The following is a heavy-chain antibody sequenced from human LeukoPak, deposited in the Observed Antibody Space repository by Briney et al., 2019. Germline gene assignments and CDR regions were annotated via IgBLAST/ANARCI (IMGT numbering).Heavy chain of an antibody. J-gene: IGHJ4*02. CDR1: GFTVSSNC. Sequence: PGGSLRLSCAASGFTVSSNCMSWVRQAPGKGLEWVSVIYSGGSTYYADSVKGRFTISRDNSKNTLYLQMNSLRAEDTAVYYCARDLVGIGFSWWGQGTLVTVSS. CDR2: IYSGGST. D-gene: IGHD1-26*01. V-gene: IGHV3-53*01. CDR3: ARDLVGIGFSW.